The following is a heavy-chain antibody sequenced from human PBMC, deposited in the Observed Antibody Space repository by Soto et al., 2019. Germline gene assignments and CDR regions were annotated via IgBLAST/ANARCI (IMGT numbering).Heavy chain of an antibody. J-gene: IGHJ3*01. CDR1: GFTVSNNF. CDR2: IYSGGGT. CDR3: ARGHDMSHYWHAFDL. Sequence: EVQLVESGGGLIQPGGSLRLSCAVSGFTVSNNFMNWVRQAPGKGLEWVSLIYSGGGTYYADSVKGRFTISRDNSKNMLYLQLNSLRVDDPAFYYCARGHDMSHYWHAFDLWGQGPMVAVSS. V-gene: IGHV3-53*01. D-gene: IGHD3-10*01.